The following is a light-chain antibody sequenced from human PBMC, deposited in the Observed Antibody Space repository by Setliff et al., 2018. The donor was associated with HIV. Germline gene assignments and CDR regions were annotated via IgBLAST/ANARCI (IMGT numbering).Light chain of an antibody. J-gene: IGLJ1*01. Sequence: QSVLTQPASVSGSPGQSITISCTGTSNDVGRYDLVSWYQQHPARAPKLIIYQATRRPSGVSNRFSGSKPGNVASLTISGLQAEDEADYYCCSNTGSNTFVFGTGTQLTVL. CDR1: SNDVGRYDL. V-gene: IGLV2-23*01. CDR2: QAT. CDR3: CSNTGSNTFV.